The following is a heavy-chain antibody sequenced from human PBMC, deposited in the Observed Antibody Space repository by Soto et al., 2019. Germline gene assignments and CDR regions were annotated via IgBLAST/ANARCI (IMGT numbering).Heavy chain of an antibody. CDR2: INSDGSTT. Sequence: EVQLVESGGDLVQPGGSLRLSCAASGFTFGNYWMHWVRQAPGKGLVWVSRINSDGSTTNYGDSVKGRFTISRDNGKSTLYLQMNSLRAEDTAVYYCARAGWYRFDYWGQGTLLTVSS. V-gene: IGHV3-74*01. CDR3: ARAGWYRFDY. CDR1: GFTFGNYW. D-gene: IGHD2-15*01. J-gene: IGHJ4*02.